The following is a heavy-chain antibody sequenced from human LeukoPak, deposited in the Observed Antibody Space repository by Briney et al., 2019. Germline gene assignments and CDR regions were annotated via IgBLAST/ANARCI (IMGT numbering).Heavy chain of an antibody. Sequence: PGGSLRLSCAASGFTFSSYAMSWVRQAPGKGLEWVSYIDSSGANKHYADSVKGRFTISRDNTKNSVYLQMNSLRAEDTAVYYCARARTGTSGYSHFFDYWGQGTLVTVSS. J-gene: IGHJ4*02. CDR3: ARARTGTSGYSHFFDY. CDR1: GFTFSSYA. V-gene: IGHV3-48*03. D-gene: IGHD3-22*01. CDR2: IDSSGANK.